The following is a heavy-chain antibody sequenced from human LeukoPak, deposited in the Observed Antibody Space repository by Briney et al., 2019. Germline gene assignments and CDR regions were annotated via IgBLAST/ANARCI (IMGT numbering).Heavy chain of an antibody. CDR1: GFTFSNYA. J-gene: IGHJ4*02. CDR3: AKWGDYDVLTGYYVSDY. Sequence: GGSLRLSCAASGFTFSNYAMSWVRQAPGKGLEWVSAITGSGSSIYYADSMKSRFTISRDNSKNTLYLQINSLRAEDTAVYYCAKWGDYDVLTGYYVSDYWGQGTLVTVSS. D-gene: IGHD3-9*01. V-gene: IGHV3-23*01. CDR2: ITGSGSSI.